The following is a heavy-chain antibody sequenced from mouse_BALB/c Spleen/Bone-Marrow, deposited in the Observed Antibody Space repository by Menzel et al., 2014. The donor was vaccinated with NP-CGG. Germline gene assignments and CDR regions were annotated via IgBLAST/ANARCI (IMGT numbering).Heavy chain of an antibody. CDR2: INPSSGYT. CDR3: ARSYYDYDRAWFAY. V-gene: IGHV1-4*01. Sequence: QVQLQQSGAELARPGASVKMSCKASGYTFTSYTMHWAKQRPGQGLEWIGYINPSSGYTNYNQKFKDKATLTADKSSSTAYMQLSSLTSEDSVVYYCARSYYDYDRAWFAYWGQGTLVTVSA. J-gene: IGHJ3*01. CDR1: GYTFTSYT. D-gene: IGHD2-4*01.